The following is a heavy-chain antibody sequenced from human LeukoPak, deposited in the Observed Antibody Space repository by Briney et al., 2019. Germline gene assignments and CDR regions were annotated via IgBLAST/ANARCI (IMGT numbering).Heavy chain of an antibody. CDR1: GFTFSSHA. CDR2: ISASGGST. CDR3: AESTFSVAATGDFDY. Sequence: GGSLRLSCAASGFTFSSHAMSWVRQAPGKGLEWVSGISASGGSTHYADSVKGRFTISRDNSKSTLYLQMHSLRAEDTAVFYCAESTFSVAATGDFDYWGQGTLVTISS. D-gene: IGHD1-26*01. V-gene: IGHV3-23*01. J-gene: IGHJ4*02.